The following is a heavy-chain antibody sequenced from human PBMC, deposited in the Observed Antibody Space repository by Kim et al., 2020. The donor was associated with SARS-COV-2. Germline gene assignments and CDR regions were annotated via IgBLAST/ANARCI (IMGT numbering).Heavy chain of an antibody. CDR2: ISYDGNNK. J-gene: IGHJ4*02. CDR3: VRGGYYYLDDY. D-gene: IGHD3-22*01. V-gene: IGHV3-30*03. Sequence: GGSLRLSCAASGFAFSGYGMHWVRQAPGKGLDWVTLISYDGNNKYYADSVKGRFTVSRDSSKNTLYLQMNSLRAEDTAIYYCVRGGYYYLDDYWGQGTLVTVS. CDR1: GFAFSGYG.